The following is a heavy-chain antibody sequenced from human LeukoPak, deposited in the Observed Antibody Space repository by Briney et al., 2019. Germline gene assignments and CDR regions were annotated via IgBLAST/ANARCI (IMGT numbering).Heavy chain of an antibody. V-gene: IGHV4-39*07. CDR1: GGSISSSSYY. D-gene: IGHD2-2*01. CDR2: IYYSGST. CDR3: AREAEVPEIYFDY. Sequence: SETLSLTCTVSGGSISSSSYYWGWIRQPPGKGLEWIGSIYYSGSTYYNPSLKSRVTISVDTSKNQFSLKLSSVTAADTAVYYCAREAEVPEIYFDYWGQGTLVTVSS. J-gene: IGHJ4*02.